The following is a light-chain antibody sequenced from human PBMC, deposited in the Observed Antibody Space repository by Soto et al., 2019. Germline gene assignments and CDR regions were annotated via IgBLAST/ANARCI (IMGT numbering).Light chain of an antibody. V-gene: IGKV3-20*01. Sequence: EVVLTQSPGTLSLSPGERATLSCRASQIVASNYLAWYQQKPGQAPRLLISGASTRAAGVPDRFSGSGSGTDFTLTITRLEPEDFAVYYCQQYGRSPLLYTFGQGTKLGVK. J-gene: IGKJ2*01. CDR1: QIVASNY. CDR3: QQYGRSPLLYT. CDR2: GAS.